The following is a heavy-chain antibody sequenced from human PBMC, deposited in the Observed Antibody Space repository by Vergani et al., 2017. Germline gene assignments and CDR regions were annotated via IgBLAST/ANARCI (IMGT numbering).Heavy chain of an antibody. CDR3: ARDPLYSTTWPFLRLDMDV. CDR2: FYTGGGT. J-gene: IGHJ6*02. Sequence: QVQLQESGPGLVRPSQTLSLTCTVSGGSISSGSYYWSWFRQPAGKGLEWIGRFYTGGGTSYNPSLKSRVTISVDTSKNQSSLQLSSVTAADTAVYYCARDPLYSTTWPFLRLDMDVWGQGTTVTVSS. D-gene: IGHD6-13*01. CDR1: GGSISSGSYY. V-gene: IGHV4-61*02.